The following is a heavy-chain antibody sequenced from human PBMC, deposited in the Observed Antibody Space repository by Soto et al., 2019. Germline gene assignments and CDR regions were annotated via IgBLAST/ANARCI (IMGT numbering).Heavy chain of an antibody. CDR2: ISGSGDST. V-gene: IGHV3-23*01. Sequence: EVQLLESGGGLVQPGGSLRLSCAASGFTFSSYAMNWVRQAPGKGLEWVSVISGSGDSTYYADSVKGQFTISRDNSKNTLYLQMNSLRAEDTAVYYCAIRSSSWCFDYWGQGTLVTVSS. CDR1: GFTFSSYA. D-gene: IGHD6-13*01. J-gene: IGHJ4*02. CDR3: AIRSSSWCFDY.